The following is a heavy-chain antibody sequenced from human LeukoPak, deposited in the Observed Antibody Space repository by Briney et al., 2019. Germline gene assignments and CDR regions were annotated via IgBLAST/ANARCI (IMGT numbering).Heavy chain of an antibody. D-gene: IGHD6-13*01. J-gene: IGHJ4*02. CDR1: GFTFTNYT. CDR3: ARSGYSSSWYPLDY. CDR2: ISYDGSNK. V-gene: IGHV3-30*14. Sequence: GRSLRLSCAASGFTFTNYTMHWVRQAPGKGLEWVALISYDGSNKYYADSVKGRFTISRDNSKNTLYLQMNSLRAEDTAVYYCARSGYSSSWYPLDYWGQGTLVTVSS.